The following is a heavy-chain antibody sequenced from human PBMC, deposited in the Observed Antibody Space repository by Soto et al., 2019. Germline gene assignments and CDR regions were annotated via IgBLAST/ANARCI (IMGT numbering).Heavy chain of an antibody. V-gene: IGHV4-4*02. Sequence: SETLSLTCAVSGDSISSSFWWSWVRQPPGKGLEWIGEIYHTESTVYNPSLKSRVTISVDKSKDQFSLNLDSVTAADTAVYYCARYDFGTFDYWGRGILVTVSS. CDR3: ARYDFGTFDY. CDR2: IYHTEST. D-gene: IGHD4-17*01. CDR1: GDSISSSFW. J-gene: IGHJ4*02.